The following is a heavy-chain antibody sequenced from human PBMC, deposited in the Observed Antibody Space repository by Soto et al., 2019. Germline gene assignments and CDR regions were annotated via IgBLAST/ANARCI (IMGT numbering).Heavy chain of an antibody. J-gene: IGHJ4*02. V-gene: IGHV4-34*01. CDR3: ARSKSRASIWFGELSEYFDY. Sequence: PSETLSLTCAVYGGSFSGYYWSWIRQPPGKGLEWIGEINHSGSTNYNPSLKSRVTISVDTSKNQFSLKLSSVTAADTAVYYCARSKSRASIWFGELSEYFDYWGQGTLVTVSS. CDR1: GGSFSGYY. D-gene: IGHD3-10*01. CDR2: INHSGST.